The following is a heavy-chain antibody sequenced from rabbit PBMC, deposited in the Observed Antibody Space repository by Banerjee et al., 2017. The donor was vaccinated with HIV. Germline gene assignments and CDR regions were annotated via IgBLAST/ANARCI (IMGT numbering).Heavy chain of an antibody. CDR1: GFSFSGNYY. J-gene: IGHJ4*01. CDR2: IYAGSSGVT. V-gene: IGHV1S40*01. D-gene: IGHD7-1*01. Sequence: QSLEESGGDLVKPGASLTLTCTASGFSFSGNYYMCWVRQAPGKGLEWIACIYAGSSGVTYHARWAIGRFTISKTSSTTVTLQMTSLTAADTATYFCAREGANSAGFYLWGQGTLVTVS. CDR3: AREGANSAGFYL.